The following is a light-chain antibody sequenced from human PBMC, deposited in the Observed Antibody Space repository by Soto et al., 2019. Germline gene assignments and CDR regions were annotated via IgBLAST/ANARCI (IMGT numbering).Light chain of an antibody. V-gene: IGLV2-14*01. Sequence: QSALTQPASVSGSPGQSITISCTGTSTDVGIYRFVSWYQQHPGKAPKLIIYEVNNRPSGVSNRFSGSKSGNTASLTISGLQAEDEADYYCSSYTSSATYIFGTGTKLTVL. J-gene: IGLJ1*01. CDR2: EVN. CDR1: STDVGIYRF. CDR3: SSYTSSATYI.